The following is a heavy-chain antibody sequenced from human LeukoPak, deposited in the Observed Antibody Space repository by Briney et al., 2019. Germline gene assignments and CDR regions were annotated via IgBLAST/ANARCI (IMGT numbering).Heavy chain of an antibody. Sequence: ASVKVSCKASGYTFAGYYMHWVRQAPGQGLEWMGWINPNSGGTNYAQKFQGRVTMNRDTSISTAYMELSRLRSDDTGVYYCARDRGPPNMAAAPFGYWGQGTLVTISS. D-gene: IGHD6-13*01. CDR3: ARDRGPPNMAAAPFGY. V-gene: IGHV1-2*02. CDR2: INPNSGGT. J-gene: IGHJ4*02. CDR1: GYTFAGYY.